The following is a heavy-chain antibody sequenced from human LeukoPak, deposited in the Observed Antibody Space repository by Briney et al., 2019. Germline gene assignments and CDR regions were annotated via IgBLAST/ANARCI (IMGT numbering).Heavy chain of an antibody. D-gene: IGHD5-18*01. J-gene: IGHJ5*02. CDR1: GYTFTGYY. CDR3: ARDTTMITYWFDP. CDR2: INPNSGGT. Sequence: ASVKVSCKASGYTFTGYYMHWVRQAPGQGLEWRGWINPNSGGTNYAQKFQGRVTMTRDTSVSTAYMELNRLRSDDTGVYYCARDTTMITYWFDPWGQGTLVTVSS. V-gene: IGHV1-2*02.